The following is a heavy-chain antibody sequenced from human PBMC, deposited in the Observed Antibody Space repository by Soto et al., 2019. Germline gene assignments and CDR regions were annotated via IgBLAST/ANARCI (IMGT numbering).Heavy chain of an antibody. D-gene: IGHD3-10*01. CDR2: IYYSGST. J-gene: IGHJ3*02. CDR3: ARRYGSAFDI. V-gene: IGHV4-59*01. Sequence: SETLSLTCTVSGGSISSYYWSWIRQPPGKGLEWIGYIYYSGSTNYNPSIKSRVTISVDTSKNQFSLKLSSVTAADTAVYYCARRYGSAFDIWGQGAMVTVSS. CDR1: GGSISSYY.